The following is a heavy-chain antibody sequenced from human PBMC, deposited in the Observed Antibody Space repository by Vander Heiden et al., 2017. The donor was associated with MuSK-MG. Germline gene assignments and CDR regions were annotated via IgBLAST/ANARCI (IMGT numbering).Heavy chain of an antibody. D-gene: IGHD2-21*02. CDR2: IRSKANSSAT. CDR3: TNGLAYCGGDCYSGMDV. J-gene: IGHJ6*02. Sequence: EVQLVESGGSWVQPGGSLKLSCAAPGCTFRGYAMHWVRQASGKGLEWVGRIRSKANSSATAYAASVKGRFTISRDDSNNTAYLQMNSLKTEDTAVYYCTNGLAYCGGDCYSGMDVWGQGTTVTVSS. CDR1: GCTFRGYA. V-gene: IGHV3-73*02.